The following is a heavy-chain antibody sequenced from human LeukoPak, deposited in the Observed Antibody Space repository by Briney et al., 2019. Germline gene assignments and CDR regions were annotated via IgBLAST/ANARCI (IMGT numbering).Heavy chain of an antibody. V-gene: IGHV3-7*01. Sequence: GGSLTLSCAASGFTFNTYWMTWVRQAPGKGLEWVGNIKQDGSEKYYVDSVKGRFTIFRDNANNSLYLQMDSLRAEDTAVYYCARELTTQTKASCSGGNCLGYFDYCGQGTLVTVSS. D-gene: IGHD2-15*01. CDR3: ARELTTQTKASCSGGNCLGYFDY. CDR1: GFTFNTYW. J-gene: IGHJ4*02. CDR2: IKQDGSEK.